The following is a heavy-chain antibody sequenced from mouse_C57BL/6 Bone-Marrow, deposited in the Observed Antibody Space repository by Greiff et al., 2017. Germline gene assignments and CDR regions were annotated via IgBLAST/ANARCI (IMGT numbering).Heavy chain of an antibody. CDR3: ATLLLRPYYFDY. Sequence: VQLKESGAELVKPGASVKLSCTASGFNIKDYYMHWVKQRTEQGLEWIGRIDPEDGETKYAPKFQGKATITADTSSNTAYLQLSSLTSEDTAVYYCATLLLRPYYFDYWGQGTTLTVSS. V-gene: IGHV14-2*01. CDR1: GFNIKDYY. D-gene: IGHD1-1*01. J-gene: IGHJ2*01. CDR2: IDPEDGET.